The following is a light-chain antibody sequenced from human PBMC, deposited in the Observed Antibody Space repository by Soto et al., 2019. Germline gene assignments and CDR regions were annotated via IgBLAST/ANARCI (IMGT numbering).Light chain of an antibody. CDR1: SSDIGGFNY. CDR3: SSYTSSSTLAV. J-gene: IGLJ1*01. Sequence: QSVLTQPASVSGSPGQSITTSCTGTSSDIGGFNYVSWFQQHPGTAPKLMIYEVSNRPSGVSNRFSGSKSGNTASLTISGLQAEDEADYYCSSYTSSSTLAVFGPGTKVTVL. CDR2: EVS. V-gene: IGLV2-14*01.